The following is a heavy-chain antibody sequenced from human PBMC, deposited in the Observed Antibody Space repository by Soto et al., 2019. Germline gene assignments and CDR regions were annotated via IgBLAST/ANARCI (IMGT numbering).Heavy chain of an antibody. J-gene: IGHJ4*02. V-gene: IGHV3-30*04. CDR1: GFTFSSYA. CDR2: ISDDGTNK. D-gene: IGHD3-9*01. Sequence: QVQLVESGGGVVQPGRSLRLSCAASGFTFSSYAMHCVRQAPGKGLEWVAVISDDGTNKDYADSVKGRFTISRDKSKSTLDLQMDSLRPEDTAVYYCARDGSYYDVLTEHYFDVWGQGTLVSVSA. CDR3: ARDGSYYDVLTEHYFDV.